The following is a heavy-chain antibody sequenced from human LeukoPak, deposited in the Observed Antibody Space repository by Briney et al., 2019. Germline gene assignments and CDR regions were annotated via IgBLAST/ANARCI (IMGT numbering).Heavy chain of an antibody. CDR3: ARDGPIVVSDNYYYYYMDV. D-gene: IGHD2-15*01. V-gene: IGHV1-8*03. CDR1: GYSFSNYD. CDR2: LSPNRGTT. Sequence: ASVKVSCKASGYSFSNYDINWVRQTSTQGLEWMGWLSPNRGTTGYAQKFQDRVTITGVTSINTVYMELSSLRSEDTGVYYCARDGPIVVSDNYYYYYMDVWGKGTTVTISS. J-gene: IGHJ6*03.